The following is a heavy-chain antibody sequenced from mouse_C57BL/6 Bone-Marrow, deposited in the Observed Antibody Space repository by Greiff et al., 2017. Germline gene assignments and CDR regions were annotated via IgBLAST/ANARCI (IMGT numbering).Heavy chain of an antibody. CDR2: IHPNSGST. V-gene: IGHV1-64*01. CDR1: GYTFTSYW. CDR3: ARSGIYYDYPYAMDY. Sequence: QVQLQQPGAELVKPGASVKLSCKASGYTFTSYWMHWVKQRPGQGLEWIGMIHPNSGSTNYNEKFKSKATLTVDKSSSTAYMQLSSLTSEDSAVYYCARSGIYYDYPYAMDYWGQGTSVTVSS. J-gene: IGHJ4*01. D-gene: IGHD2-4*01.